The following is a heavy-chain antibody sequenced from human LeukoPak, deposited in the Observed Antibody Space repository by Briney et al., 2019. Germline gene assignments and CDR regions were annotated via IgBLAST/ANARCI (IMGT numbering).Heavy chain of an antibody. CDR1: GYTFTAYY. V-gene: IGHV1-2*02. Sequence: ASVKVSCKASGYTFTAYYIHWVRQAPGQGLEWMGWINPNSGGTNYAQKFQGRVTLTRDTSITTAYMEVSRLRSDDTAVYYCAKARGLYCSSTSCYECDVWGKRTTVTVSS. CDR2: INPNSGGT. CDR3: AKARGLYCSSTSCYECDV. J-gene: IGHJ6*04. D-gene: IGHD2-2*01.